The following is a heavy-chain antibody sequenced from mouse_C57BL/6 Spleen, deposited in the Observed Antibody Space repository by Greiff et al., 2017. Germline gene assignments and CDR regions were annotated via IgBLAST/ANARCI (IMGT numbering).Heavy chain of an antibody. CDR3: ARYYYGSSGYFDV. CDR2: IDPSDSYT. Sequence: VQLQQPGAELVRPGTSVKLSCKASGYTFTSYWMHWVKQRPGQGLEWIGVIDPSDSYTNYNQKFKGKATLTVDTSSSTAYMQLSSLTSEDSAVYYCARYYYGSSGYFDVWGTGTTVTVSS. CDR1: GYTFTSYW. J-gene: IGHJ1*03. D-gene: IGHD1-1*01. V-gene: IGHV1-59*01.